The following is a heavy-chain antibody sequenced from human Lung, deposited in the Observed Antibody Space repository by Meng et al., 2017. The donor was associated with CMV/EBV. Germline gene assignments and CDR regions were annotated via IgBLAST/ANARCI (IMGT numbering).Heavy chain of an antibody. D-gene: IGHD3-10*01. CDR1: GHPFSNYA. V-gene: IGHV1-3*01. J-gene: IGHJ2*01. CDR2: VNAGNGNT. CDR3: ARERWRSGFLDL. Sequence: QVQLVQSGAEVQKPGASVQVSCKASGHPFSNYAMHWVRQAPGQRLEWMGLVNAGNGNTRYSQKFQGRVTISRDTSASTVYMELSSLTSEDTAVYYCARERWRSGFLDLWGRGTLVTVSS.